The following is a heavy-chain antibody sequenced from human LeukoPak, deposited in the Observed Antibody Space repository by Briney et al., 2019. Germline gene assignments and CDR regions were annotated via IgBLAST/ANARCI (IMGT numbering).Heavy chain of an antibody. D-gene: IGHD3-9*01. CDR3: ARAQYFDWLNYYYGMDV. CDR1: GFTFSSYA. CDR2: ISYDGSNK. Sequence: GGSLRLSCAASGFTFSSYAMHWVRQAPGKGLEWVAVISYDGSNKYYADSVKGRFTISRDNSKNTLYLQMNSLRAEDTAVYYCARAQYFDWLNYYYGMDVWGQGTTVTVS. V-gene: IGHV3-30*04. J-gene: IGHJ6*02.